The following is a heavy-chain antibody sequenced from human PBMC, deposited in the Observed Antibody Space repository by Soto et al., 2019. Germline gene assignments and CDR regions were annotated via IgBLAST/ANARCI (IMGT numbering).Heavy chain of an antibody. J-gene: IGHJ6*02. CDR1: GFTFSSYG. D-gene: IGHD5-12*01. CDR2: ISYDGSNK. Sequence: QVQLVESGGGVVQPGRSLRLSCAASGFTFSSYGMHWVRQAPGKGLEWVAVISYDGSNKYYADSVKGRFTISRDNSKNTLYLQMNSLRAEDTAVYYCAKDRLVATTTYYSYGMDVWGQGTTVTVSS. CDR3: AKDRLVATTTYYSYGMDV. V-gene: IGHV3-30*18.